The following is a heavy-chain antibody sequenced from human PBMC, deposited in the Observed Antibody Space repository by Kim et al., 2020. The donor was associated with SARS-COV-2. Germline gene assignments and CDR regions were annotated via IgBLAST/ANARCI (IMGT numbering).Heavy chain of an antibody. CDR1: GFTFSSYW. Sequence: GGSLRLSCAASGFTFSSYWMSWVRQAPGKGLEWVANIKQDGSEKYYVDSVKGRFTISRDNAKNSLYLQMNSLRAEDTAVYYCARDGKGSGWYDNWFDPWGQGTLVTVSS. CDR3: ARDGKGSGWYDNWFDP. J-gene: IGHJ5*02. CDR2: IKQDGSEK. D-gene: IGHD6-19*01. V-gene: IGHV3-7*01.